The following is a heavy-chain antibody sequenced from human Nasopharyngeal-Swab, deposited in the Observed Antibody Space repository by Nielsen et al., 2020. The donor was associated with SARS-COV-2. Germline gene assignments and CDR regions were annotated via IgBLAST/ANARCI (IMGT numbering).Heavy chain of an antibody. CDR2: IKQDGSEK. CDR1: GFTFSNAW. V-gene: IGHV3-7*01. Sequence: GGSLRLSCAASGFTFSNAWMSWVRQAPGKGLEWVANIKQDGSEKYYVDSVKGRFTISRDNAKNSLYLQMNSLRAEDTAVYYCAAAKAARQGYYYYGMDVWGQGTTVTVSS. CDR3: AAAKAARQGYYYYGMDV. D-gene: IGHD6-6*01. J-gene: IGHJ6*02.